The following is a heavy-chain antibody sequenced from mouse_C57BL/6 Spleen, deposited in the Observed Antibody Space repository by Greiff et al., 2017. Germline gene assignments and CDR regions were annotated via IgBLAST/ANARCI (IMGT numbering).Heavy chain of an antibody. CDR1: GYSFTSYY. CDR2: IYPGSGNT. CDR3: ARVGTDGGFAY. Sequence: QVQLQQSGPELVKPGASVKISCKASGYSFTSYYIHWVKQRPGQGLEWIGWIYPGSGNTKYNEKFKGKATLTADTSSSTAYMQLSSLTSEDSAVYYCARVGTDGGFAYWGQGTLVTVSA. J-gene: IGHJ3*01. V-gene: IGHV1-66*01.